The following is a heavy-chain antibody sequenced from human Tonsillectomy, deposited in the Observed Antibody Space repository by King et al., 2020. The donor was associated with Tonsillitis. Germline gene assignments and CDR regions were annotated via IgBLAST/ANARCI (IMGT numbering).Heavy chain of an antibody. Sequence: VQLVESGGGVVRPGGSLRLSCAASGFNFGDSGLSWVRQPPGKGLEWVSGINWNGGSTVYAASVKGRFTISRDNAENSLYLQINSLRAEDTALYYCASGSYPLGDDAFDIWGQGTMVTVPS. CDR2: INWNGGST. D-gene: IGHD3-10*01. CDR1: GFNFGDSG. CDR3: ASGSYPLGDDAFDI. V-gene: IGHV3-20*04. J-gene: IGHJ3*02.